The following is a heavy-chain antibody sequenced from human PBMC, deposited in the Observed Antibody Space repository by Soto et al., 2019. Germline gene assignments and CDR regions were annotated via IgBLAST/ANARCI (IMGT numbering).Heavy chain of an antibody. CDR3: ARGPSYSDSYFDQ. CDR2: ISYDGNNK. Sequence: SLRLSGAASEFAFINYPMHWVRQAPGKGLQWLAVISYDGNNKYYADSVEGRFTISRDNSKNTVYLQMNSLRLEDTAVYYSARGPSYSDSYFDQWGQGTLVTVSS. V-gene: IGHV3-30*03. D-gene: IGHD4-17*01. J-gene: IGHJ4*02. CDR1: EFAFINYP.